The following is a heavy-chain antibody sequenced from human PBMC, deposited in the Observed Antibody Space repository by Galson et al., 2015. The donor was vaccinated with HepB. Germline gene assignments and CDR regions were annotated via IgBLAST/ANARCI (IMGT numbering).Heavy chain of an antibody. J-gene: IGHJ6*02. CDR1: GGTFSSYA. D-gene: IGHD4-17*01. CDR2: IIPILGIA. Sequence: SVKVSCKASGGTFSSYAISWVRQAPGQGLEWMGRIIPILGIANYAQKFQGRVTITADKSTSTAYMELSSLRSEDTAVYYCARDYGDYGHYYYGMDVWGQGTTVTVSS. CDR3: ARDYGDYGHYYYGMDV. V-gene: IGHV1-69*04.